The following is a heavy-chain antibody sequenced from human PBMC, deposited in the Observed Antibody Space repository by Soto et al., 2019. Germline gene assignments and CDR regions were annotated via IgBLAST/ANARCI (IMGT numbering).Heavy chain of an antibody. CDR2: IYPGDSDT. CDR1: GYSFTSYW. V-gene: IGHV5-51*01. Sequence: RGESLKISCKGSGYSFTSYWIGWVRQMPGKGLEWMGIIYPGDSDTRYSPSFQGQVTISADKSISTAYLQWSSLKASDTAMYYCGRLGYANGYYYYGMDVWGQGTTVTVSS. J-gene: IGHJ6*02. D-gene: IGHD2-2*01. CDR3: GRLGYANGYYYYGMDV.